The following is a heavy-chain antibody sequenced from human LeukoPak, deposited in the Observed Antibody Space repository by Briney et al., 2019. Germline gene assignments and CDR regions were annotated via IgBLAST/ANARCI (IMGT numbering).Heavy chain of an antibody. V-gene: IGHV4-4*07. J-gene: IGHJ4*02. CDR1: GGSISSYY. D-gene: IGHD6-19*01. Sequence: SETLSLTCTVSGGSISSYYWSWIRQPAGKGLEWIGRIYTSGSTNYNPPLKSRVTMSVDTSKNQFSLKLSSVTAADTAVYYCAREYSSGWVFDYWGQGTLVTVSS. CDR2: IYTSGST. CDR3: AREYSSGWVFDY.